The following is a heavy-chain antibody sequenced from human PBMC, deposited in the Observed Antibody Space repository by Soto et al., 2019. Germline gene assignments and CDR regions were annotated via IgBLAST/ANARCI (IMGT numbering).Heavy chain of an antibody. CDR3: ARDGDSGTYEY. CDR2: IVPIFGSR. CDR1: GDSFSSYA. J-gene: IGHJ4*02. D-gene: IGHD5-12*01. Sequence: QVQLVQSGAEVKKPGSSVKVSCKASGDSFSSYAMSWVRQAPGQGLEWMGGIVPIFGSRNYAQKLQGRVTMTADESTSTVYMELTSLTYDDTAIYYCARDGDSGTYEYWCQGTLVTVSS. V-gene: IGHV1-69*12.